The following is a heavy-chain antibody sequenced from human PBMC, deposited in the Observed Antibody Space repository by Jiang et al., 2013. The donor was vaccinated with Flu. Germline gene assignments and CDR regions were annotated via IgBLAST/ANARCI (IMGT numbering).Heavy chain of an antibody. J-gene: IGHJ4*02. D-gene: IGHD7-27*01. Sequence: SGAEVKKPGASVKVSCKASGYTFTSYIIHWVRQAPGQRLEWMGWVNAANGDTKYSQKFQGRVTITRDTSASTGYMELSSLRSEDTAVYYCARVTGKYWGQPYYFDCWGQGTLVTVSS. CDR2: VNAANGDT. V-gene: IGHV1-3*01. CDR3: ARVTGKYWGQPYYFDC. CDR1: GYTFTSYI.